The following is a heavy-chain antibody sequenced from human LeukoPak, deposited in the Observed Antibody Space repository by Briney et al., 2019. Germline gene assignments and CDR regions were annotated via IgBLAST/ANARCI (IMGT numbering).Heavy chain of an antibody. Sequence: GGSLRLSCAASGFTFSSYGMHWVRQAPGKGLEWVAVIWYDGSNKYYADSVKGRFTISRDNSKNTLYLQMNGLRAEDTAVYYCARDTDAKIYDSLGHWGQGTLVTVSS. CDR1: GFTFSSYG. J-gene: IGHJ4*02. CDR3: ARDTDAKIYDSLGH. CDR2: IWYDGSNK. V-gene: IGHV3-33*01. D-gene: IGHD3-16*01.